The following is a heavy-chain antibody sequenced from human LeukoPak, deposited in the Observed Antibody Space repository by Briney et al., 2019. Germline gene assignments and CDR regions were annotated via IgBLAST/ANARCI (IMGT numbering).Heavy chain of an antibody. CDR3: ARHGSSYSFDY. CDR1: GGSIGSYY. Sequence: SETLSLTCSVSGGSIGSYYWSWIRQPPGKGLEWIGYISCSGSTNYNPSLKSRITISVDTSKNQFSLKLSSLTAADTAVYYCARHGSSYSFDYWGQGTLVTVSS. D-gene: IGHD6-13*01. V-gene: IGHV4-59*08. J-gene: IGHJ4*02. CDR2: ISCSGST.